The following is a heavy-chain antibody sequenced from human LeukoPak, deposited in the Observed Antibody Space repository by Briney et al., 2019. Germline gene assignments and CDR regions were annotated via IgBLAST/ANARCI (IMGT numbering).Heavy chain of an antibody. CDR3: ARGLEWQRPNWFDP. J-gene: IGHJ5*02. Sequence: ASVKVSCKASGYTFTSYVISWVRQAPGQGLEWMGWISAYNGNTNYAQKLQGRVTMTTDTSTSTAYMELRSLRSDDAAVYYCARGLEWQRPNWFDPWGQGTLVTVSS. V-gene: IGHV1-18*01. D-gene: IGHD3-3*01. CDR1: GYTFTSYV. CDR2: ISAYNGNT.